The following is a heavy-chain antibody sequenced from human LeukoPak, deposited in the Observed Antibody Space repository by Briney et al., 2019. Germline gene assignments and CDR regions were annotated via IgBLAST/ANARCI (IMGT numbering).Heavy chain of an antibody. D-gene: IGHD4-23*01. CDR1: GFTFSSYW. CDR3: VRGNDYGGPHY. V-gene: IGHV3-74*01. J-gene: IGHJ4*02. CDR2: IDRDGSRI. Sequence: GGSLRLSCAVSGFTFSSYWMHWVRQAPGKGLVWVSRIDRDGSRINYADSVKGRFTISRDNGKDTLFLQMNSLRAEDAAVYYCVRGNDYGGPHYWGQGTLVTVSS.